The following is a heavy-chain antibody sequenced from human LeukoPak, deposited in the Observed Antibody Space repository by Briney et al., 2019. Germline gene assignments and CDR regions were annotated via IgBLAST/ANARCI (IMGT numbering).Heavy chain of an antibody. V-gene: IGHV1-46*01. CDR1: GYTFTSYY. CDR2: INPSGGST. Sequence: ASVKVSCKASGYTFTSYYMHWVRQAPGQGLEWMGIINPSGGSTSYAQRFQGRVTMTRDTSTSTVYMELSSLRSGDTAVYYCAREESGGYFDYGGQGTLVTVSS. CDR3: AREESGGYFDY. D-gene: IGHD2-8*02. J-gene: IGHJ4*02.